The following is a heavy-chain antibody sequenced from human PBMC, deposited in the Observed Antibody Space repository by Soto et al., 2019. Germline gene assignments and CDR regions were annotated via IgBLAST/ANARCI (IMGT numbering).Heavy chain of an antibody. D-gene: IGHD3-22*01. J-gene: IGHJ3*02. CDR3: ARWSGGYDSSGYYHDSFDI. CDR2: IYYSGSN. Sequence: SETLSLTCTVSGGSISSSSYYWGWIRQPPGKELEWIGSIYYSGSNYYNPSLKSRLTISVDTSKNQFSLKLSTVAAADTAVYYCARWSGGYDSSGYYHDSFDIWGQGTMVTVSS. V-gene: IGHV4-39*07. CDR1: GGSISSSSYY.